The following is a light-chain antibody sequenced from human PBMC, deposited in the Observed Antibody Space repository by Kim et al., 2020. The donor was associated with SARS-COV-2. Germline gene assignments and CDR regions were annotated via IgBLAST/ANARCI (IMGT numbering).Light chain of an antibody. Sequence: QSALTQPASVSGSPGQSITISCTGTSSDVGGYNYVSWYQQHPGKAPKLMIYDVSKRPSGVSNRFSGSKSGNTASLTISGLQAQDEADYYCSSYTSSSPLYVFGTGTNVAVL. CDR1: SSDVGGYNY. CDR3: SSYTSSSPLYV. V-gene: IGLV2-14*01. CDR2: DVS. J-gene: IGLJ1*01.